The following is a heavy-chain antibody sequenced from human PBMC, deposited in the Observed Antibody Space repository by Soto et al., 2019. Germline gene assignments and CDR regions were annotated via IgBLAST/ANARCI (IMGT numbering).Heavy chain of an antibody. V-gene: IGHV3-23*01. CDR3: EKEMIASTLADFFDY. CDR1: GVTFSNYG. Sequence: EVQLLESGGGLIQPGGSLRLSCEASGVTFSNYGMTWVRLAPGKGLEWGSTISGSGGRTFYADPVKGRFTISRDNSKNTLELQMKSLTAEDTAVYYCEKEMIASTLADFFDYWGQGTLVTVSS. CDR2: ISGSGGRT. D-gene: IGHD2-21*01. J-gene: IGHJ4*02.